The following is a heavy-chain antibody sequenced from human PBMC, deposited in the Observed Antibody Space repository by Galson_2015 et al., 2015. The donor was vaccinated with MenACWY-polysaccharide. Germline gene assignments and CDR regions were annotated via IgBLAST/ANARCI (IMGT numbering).Heavy chain of an antibody. CDR3: ARERWVRGVFFDQ. D-gene: IGHD3-10*01. V-gene: IGHV3-7*01. Sequence: SLRLSCAASGFTFSNFWMSWVRQAPGKEQEWVASIKRDGSEKYLVDSVKGRFTISRDNAENSLFLQMNSLRAEDTAVYYCARERWVRGVFFDQWGQGTLVTVSS. J-gene: IGHJ4*02. CDR2: IKRDGSEK. CDR1: GFTFSNFW.